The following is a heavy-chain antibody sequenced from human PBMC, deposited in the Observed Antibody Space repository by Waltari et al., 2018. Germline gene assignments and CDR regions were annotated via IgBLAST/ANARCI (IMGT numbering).Heavy chain of an antibody. CDR3: AKAGYDSSGYSSQGPYYFDY. CDR2: ISGSGGST. CDR1: GFTFSSYA. Sequence: EVQLLESGGGLVQPGGSLRLSCAASGFTFSSYAMSWVRQAPGKGLEWVSAISGSGGSTYYADSVKGRFTISRDNSKNTLYLQMNSLRAEDTAVYYCAKAGYDSSGYSSQGPYYFDYWGQGTLVTVSS. V-gene: IGHV3-23*01. J-gene: IGHJ4*02. D-gene: IGHD3-22*01.